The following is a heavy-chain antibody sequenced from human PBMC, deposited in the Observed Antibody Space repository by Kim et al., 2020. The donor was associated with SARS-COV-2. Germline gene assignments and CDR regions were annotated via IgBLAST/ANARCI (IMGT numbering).Heavy chain of an antibody. CDR1: GGSISSYY. CDR3: AREYYDFWSGSHQTWFDP. Sequence: SETLSLTCTVSGGSISSYYWSWIRQPAGKGLEWIGRIYTSGSTNYNPSLKSRVTMSVDTSKNQFSLKLSSVTAADTAVYYCAREYYDFWSGSHQTWFDPWGQGTLVTVSS. D-gene: IGHD3-3*01. V-gene: IGHV4-4*07. J-gene: IGHJ5*02. CDR2: IYTSGST.